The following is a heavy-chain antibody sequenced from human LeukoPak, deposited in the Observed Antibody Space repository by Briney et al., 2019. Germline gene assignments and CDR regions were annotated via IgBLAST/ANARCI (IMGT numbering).Heavy chain of an antibody. D-gene: IGHD5-18*01. CDR3: ARDRPTAMESSFYFYGMDV. Sequence: ASVKVSCKASGYTFTNYGITWVRQAPGQGLEWMAWISVNNGNTNYAQKFQGRGTVTTDTSTSTAYLGLRSLRSDDTAVYYCARDRPTAMESSFYFYGMDVWGQGTTVTVSS. CDR2: ISVNNGNT. J-gene: IGHJ6*02. CDR1: GYTFTNYG. V-gene: IGHV1-18*04.